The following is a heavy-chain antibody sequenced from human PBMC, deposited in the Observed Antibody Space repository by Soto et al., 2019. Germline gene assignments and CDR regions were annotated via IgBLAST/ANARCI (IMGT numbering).Heavy chain of an antibody. V-gene: IGHV1-18*01. Sequence: ASVKVSCKASGYTFTTYGISWVRQAPGQGLEWLGWINTHNGNTNYAQNLQGRVIMTADTSTNTTYMELRSLRSDDTAIYYCTREGSAPYYYYGMDAWGQGTTVTVSS. CDR3: TREGSAPYYYYGMDA. CDR2: INTHNGNT. CDR1: GYTFTTYG. D-gene: IGHD3-10*01. J-gene: IGHJ6*02.